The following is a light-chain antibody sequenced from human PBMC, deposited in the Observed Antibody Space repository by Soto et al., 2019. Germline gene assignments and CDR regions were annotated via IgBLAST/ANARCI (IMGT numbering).Light chain of an antibody. CDR3: QQSFSVPIT. CDR1: QSIAGY. J-gene: IGKJ5*01. V-gene: IGKV1-39*01. Sequence: DIQMTQSPSSLSASVGDRVTITCRASQSIAGYLSWYQQRPGKAPKFLIYSASSLQRGVPSRFSGSGSGTDFSLTINGLQPEDFATYFYQQSFSVPITFGQGTRLEIK. CDR2: SAS.